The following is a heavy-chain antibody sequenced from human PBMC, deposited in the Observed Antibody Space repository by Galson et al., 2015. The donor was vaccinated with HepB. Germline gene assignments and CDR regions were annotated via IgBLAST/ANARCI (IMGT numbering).Heavy chain of an antibody. V-gene: IGHV3-33*08. CDR1: GFTFSSYG. CDR2: IWYDGSNK. J-gene: IGHJ2*01. D-gene: IGHD3-10*01. Sequence: SLRLSCAASGFTFSSYGMHWVRQAPGKGLEWVAVIWYDGSNKYYADSVKGRFTISRDNSKNTLYLQMNSLRAEDTAVYYCARDRDPYGSLGCFDLWGRGTLVTVSS. CDR3: ARDRDPYGSLGCFDL.